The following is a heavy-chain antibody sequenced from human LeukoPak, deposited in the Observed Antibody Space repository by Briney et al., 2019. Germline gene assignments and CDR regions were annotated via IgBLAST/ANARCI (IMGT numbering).Heavy chain of an antibody. J-gene: IGHJ3*02. CDR3: ARGNSHAFDI. Sequence: PGGSLRLACAASGFTFSSYNMHWVRQAPGKGLEWVSSISTSSDYIYYADSVKGRFTISRDNAENSLFLQVNSLRAEDTAVYYCARGNSHAFDIWGQGTMVTVSS. V-gene: IGHV3-21*01. D-gene: IGHD3-10*01. CDR1: GFTFSSYN. CDR2: ISTSSDYI.